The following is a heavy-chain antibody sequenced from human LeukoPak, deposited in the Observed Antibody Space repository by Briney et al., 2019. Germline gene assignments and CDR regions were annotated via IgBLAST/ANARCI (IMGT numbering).Heavy chain of an antibody. Sequence: GGSLRLSCAASGFTFSSYSMNWVRQAPGKGLEWVSSISISSSYIYYAHSVKGRFTISRDNAKNSLYLQMNSLGAEDTAVYYCARKDEGYHWGQGTLVTVSS. CDR3: ARKDEGYH. CDR1: GFTFSSYS. J-gene: IGHJ4*02. D-gene: IGHD5-18*01. V-gene: IGHV3-21*01. CDR2: ISISSSYI.